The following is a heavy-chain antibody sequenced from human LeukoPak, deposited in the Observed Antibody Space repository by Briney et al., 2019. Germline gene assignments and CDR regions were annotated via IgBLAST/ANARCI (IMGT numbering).Heavy chain of an antibody. D-gene: IGHD2-15*01. CDR3: ARGHDGVVGWFAP. CDR2: ISYSGST. Sequence: SETLSLTCTVSGGSISSYYWSWIRQPPGKGLEWIGYISYSGSTNYNPSLKSRVTISVDTSKNQFSLKLSSVTAADTAVYYCARGHDGVVGWFAPWGRGTLITVSS. CDR1: GGSISSYY. V-gene: IGHV4-59*01. J-gene: IGHJ5*02.